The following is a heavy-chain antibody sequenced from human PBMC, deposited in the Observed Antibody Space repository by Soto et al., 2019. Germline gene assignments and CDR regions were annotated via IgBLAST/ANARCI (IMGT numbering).Heavy chain of an antibody. CDR3: ASELIAVAQIVSVFDLSTDKKWVDY. Sequence: QVQLVESGGGVVQPGRSLRLSCAASGFTFSSYAMHWVRQAPGKGLEWVAVISYDGSNKYYADSVKGRFTISRDNSKNTLYLQMNSLRDEDTAVYYCASELIAVAQIVSVFDLSTDKKWVDYWGQGTLVTVSS. D-gene: IGHD6-19*01. CDR2: ISYDGSNK. V-gene: IGHV3-30-3*01. J-gene: IGHJ4*02. CDR1: GFTFSSYA.